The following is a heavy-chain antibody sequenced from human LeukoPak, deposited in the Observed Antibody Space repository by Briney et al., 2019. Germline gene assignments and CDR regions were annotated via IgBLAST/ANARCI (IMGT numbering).Heavy chain of an antibody. Sequence: PSETLSLTCSVSGASVSSSSYYWGWSPQPPGKGLEWIGRIYYSRSTYDHRSLKSRVTISVDTTKNQFSLTLSSVTAADTAVYYCARGPRYCSGGSCPKARYPGNYYYYYYMDVWGKGTTVTVSS. D-gene: IGHD2-15*01. CDR1: GASVSSSSYY. CDR3: ARGPRYCSGGSCPKARYPGNYYYYYYMDV. V-gene: IGHV4-39*07. CDR2: IYYSRST. J-gene: IGHJ6*03.